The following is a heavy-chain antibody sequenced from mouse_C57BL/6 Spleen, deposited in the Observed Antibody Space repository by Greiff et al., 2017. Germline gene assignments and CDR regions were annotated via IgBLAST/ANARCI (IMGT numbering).Heavy chain of an antibody. J-gene: IGHJ2*01. CDR1: GFTFSDYG. V-gene: IGHV5-17*01. CDR3: ARGSSSPCSYFDY. Sequence: EVKVVESGGGLVKPGGSLKLSCAASGFTFSDYGMHWVRQAPEKGLEWVAYIGSGRSTIYYADTVKGRFTISRDNAKNNLFLQMTSLRSEDTSMYYCARGSSSPCSYFDYWGQGTTLTVSS. D-gene: IGHD1-1*01. CDR2: IGSGRSTI.